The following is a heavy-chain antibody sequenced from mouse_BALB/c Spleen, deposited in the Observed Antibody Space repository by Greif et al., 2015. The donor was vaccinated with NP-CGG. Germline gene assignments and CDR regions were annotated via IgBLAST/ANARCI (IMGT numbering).Heavy chain of an antibody. D-gene: IGHD2-14*01. V-gene: IGHV1-9*01. CDR2: ILPGSGST. CDR3: ARNGYRYDPAAWFAY. J-gene: IGHJ3*01. Sequence: QVQLQQSGAKLMKPGASVKISCKATGYTFSSYWIEWVKQRPGHGLEWIGEILPGSGSTNYNEKFKGKATFTADTSSNTAYMQLSSLTSEDSAVYYCARNGYRYDPAAWFAYWGQGTLVTVSA. CDR1: GYTFSSYW.